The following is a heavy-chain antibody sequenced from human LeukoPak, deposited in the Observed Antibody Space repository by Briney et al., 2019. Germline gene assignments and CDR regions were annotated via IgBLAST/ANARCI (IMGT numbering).Heavy chain of an antibody. J-gene: IGHJ4*02. V-gene: IGHV1-8*03. CDR1: GYTFTSYD. CDR3: TTRIRSTSGTADY. D-gene: IGHD2-2*01. CDR2: MNPSSGNT. Sequence: ASVKVSCNASGYTFTSYDINWVRQATGQGLEWMGWMNPSSGNTGCAQKFQGRVTITRNTSISTAYMELSSLRSEDTAVYYCTTRIRSTSGTADYWGQGTLVTVSS.